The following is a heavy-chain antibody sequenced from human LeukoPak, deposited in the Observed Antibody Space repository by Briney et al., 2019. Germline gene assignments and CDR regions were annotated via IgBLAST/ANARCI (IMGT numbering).Heavy chain of an antibody. V-gene: IGHV4-4*02. CDR3: ARRITIFGVVRAMDY. CDR1: GGSISSSNW. J-gene: IGHJ4*02. CDR2: IYHSGST. Sequence: SGTLSLTCAISGGSISSSNWWSWVRQPPGKGLEWIGEIYHSGSTNYNPSLKSRVTISVDKSKNQFSLKLSSVTAADTAVYYCARRITIFGVVRAMDYWGQGTLVTVSS. D-gene: IGHD3-3*01.